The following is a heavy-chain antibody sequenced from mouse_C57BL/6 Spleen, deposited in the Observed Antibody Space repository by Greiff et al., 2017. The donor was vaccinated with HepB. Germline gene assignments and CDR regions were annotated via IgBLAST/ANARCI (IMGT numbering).Heavy chain of an antibody. CDR2: IYPSDSET. Sequence: VQLQQPGAELVRPGSSVKLSCKASGYTFTSYWMDWVKQRPGQGLEWIGNIYPSDSETHYNQKFKDKATLTVDKSSSTAYMQLSSLTSEDSAVYYCARNWDRDYYAMDYWGQGTSVTVSS. V-gene: IGHV1-61*01. J-gene: IGHJ4*01. D-gene: IGHD4-1*01. CDR1: GYTFTSYW. CDR3: ARNWDRDYYAMDY.